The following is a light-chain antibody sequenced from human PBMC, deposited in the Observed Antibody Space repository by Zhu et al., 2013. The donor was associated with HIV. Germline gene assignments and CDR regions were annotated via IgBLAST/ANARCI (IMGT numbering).Light chain of an antibody. Sequence: EIVMTQSPGTLSVSPGERVILSCRASQSVASNLAWYQQRPGQAPRLLIYDASNRATGIPARFSGSGSGTDFTLTISSLEPEDFAVYYCQQRSNWPRTLTFGGGTKVEIK. CDR3: QQRSNWPRTLT. V-gene: IGKV3-11*01. J-gene: IGKJ4*01. CDR2: DAS. CDR1: QSVASN.